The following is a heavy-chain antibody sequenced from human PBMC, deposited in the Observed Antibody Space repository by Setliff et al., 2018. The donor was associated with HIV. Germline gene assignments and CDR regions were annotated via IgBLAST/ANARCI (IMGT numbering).Heavy chain of an antibody. CDR1: GFTFSTYR. CDR3: ARAVHSGWYYFDY. D-gene: IGHD6-19*01. Sequence: GGSLRLSCVASGFTFSTYRMNWVRQAPGKGLEWVSSISSSSSYIYYADSLKGRFTISRDNAKNSLYLQMNSLRAEDTAVYYCARAVHSGWYYFDYWGQGTLVTVSS. CDR2: ISSSSSYI. J-gene: IGHJ4*02. V-gene: IGHV3-21*01.